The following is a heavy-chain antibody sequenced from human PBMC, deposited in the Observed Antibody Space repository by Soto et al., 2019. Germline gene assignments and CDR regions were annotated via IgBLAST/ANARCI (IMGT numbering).Heavy chain of an antibody. J-gene: IGHJ5*02. D-gene: IGHD2-2*01. V-gene: IGHV4-34*01. Sequence: SETLSLTCAVYGGSFSGYYWSWIRQPPGKGLEWIGEINHSGSTNYNPSLKSRVTISVDTSKNQFSLKLSSVTAADTAVYYCARGRIVVVPAAIKNWFDPWGQVTLVTVS. CDR3: ARGRIVVVPAAIKNWFDP. CDR1: GGSFSGYY. CDR2: INHSGST.